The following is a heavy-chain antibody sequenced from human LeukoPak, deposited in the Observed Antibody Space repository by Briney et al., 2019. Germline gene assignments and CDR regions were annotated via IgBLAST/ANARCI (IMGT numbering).Heavy chain of an antibody. CDR1: GFTVSSNY. CDR3: ARFTYYDFWSGYLALSRYGMDV. J-gene: IGHJ6*02. V-gene: IGHV3-53*01. CDR2: IYSGGST. Sequence: GGSLRLSCAASGFTVSSNYMSWVRQAPGKGLEWVSVIYSGGSTYYADSVKGRFTISRDNSKNTLYLQMNSLRAEDTAVYYCARFTYYDFWSGYLALSRYGMDVWGQGTTVTVSS. D-gene: IGHD3-3*01.